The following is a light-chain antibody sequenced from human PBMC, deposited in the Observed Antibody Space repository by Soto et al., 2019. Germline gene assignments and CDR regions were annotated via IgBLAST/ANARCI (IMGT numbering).Light chain of an antibody. CDR2: AAS. J-gene: IGKJ1*01. V-gene: IGKV1-16*01. CDR3: QQGYSTPWT. Sequence: IQMTDSPSSLSASVLYRVTITFLSSQGISNYLAWFQQKPGKAPKLLIYAASNLQSGVPSRFSGSGSGTDFTLTMNSLQPEDFATYYCQQGYSTPWTFGQGTKVDIK. CDR1: QGISNY.